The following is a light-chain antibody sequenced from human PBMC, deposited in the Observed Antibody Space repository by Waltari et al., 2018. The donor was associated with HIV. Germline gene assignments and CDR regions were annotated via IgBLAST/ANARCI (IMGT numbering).Light chain of an antibody. CDR2: GNN. Sequence: QSVLTQPPSASGTPGQRVTFSCSGSSSNIGSNTVTSYRQFPGTAPKFLINGNNQRPSGVPDRFSGSKSGTSASLAISGLQSEDEADYYCAAWDDNLNGYVFGAGTKVTVL. J-gene: IGLJ1*01. CDR1: SSNIGSNT. V-gene: IGLV1-44*01. CDR3: AAWDDNLNGYV.